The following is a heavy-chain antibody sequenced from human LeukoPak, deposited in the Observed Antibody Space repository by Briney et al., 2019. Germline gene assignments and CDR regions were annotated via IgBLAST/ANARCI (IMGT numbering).Heavy chain of an antibody. Sequence: CGPTLVKPTQTLTLTCTFSGFSLSTSGVGVGWIRQPPGKALEWLALIYWDDDKRYSPSLKSRLTITKDTSKNQVVLTMTNMDPVDTATYYCAHRQYAGDYAPGFDYWGQGTLVTVSS. CDR2: IYWDDDK. CDR3: AHRQYAGDYAPGFDY. CDR1: GFSLSTSGVG. J-gene: IGHJ4*02. D-gene: IGHD4-17*01. V-gene: IGHV2-5*02.